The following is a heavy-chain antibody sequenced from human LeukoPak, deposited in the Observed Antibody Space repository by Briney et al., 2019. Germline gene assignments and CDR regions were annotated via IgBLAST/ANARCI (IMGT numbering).Heavy chain of an antibody. CDR1: GFTFSGYC. Sequence: GGSLRLSCAASGFTFSGYCMSWVRQDPGKGLEWVAVIWYDGSNKYYADSVKGRFTISRDNSKNTLYLQMNSLRAEDTAVYYCARDQGKRGDILTTPRCVDYWGQGTLVTVSS. D-gene: IGHD3-9*01. V-gene: IGHV3-33*08. CDR2: IWYDGSNK. J-gene: IGHJ4*02. CDR3: ARDQGKRGDILTTPRCVDY.